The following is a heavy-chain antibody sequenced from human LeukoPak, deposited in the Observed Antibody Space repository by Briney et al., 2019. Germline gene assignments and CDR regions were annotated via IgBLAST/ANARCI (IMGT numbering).Heavy chain of an antibody. CDR1: GFTFSSYG. D-gene: IGHD3-10*01. V-gene: IGHV3-33*06. Sequence: GGSLRLSCATSGFTFSSYGMHWVRQAPGKGLEWVADIWYDGSKTCYADSVKGRFTISRDYSKNTLYLQMNNLRAEDTAVYYCAKDLSYGSPWFDPWGQGTLVTVSS. J-gene: IGHJ5*02. CDR3: AKDLSYGSPWFDP. CDR2: IWYDGSKT.